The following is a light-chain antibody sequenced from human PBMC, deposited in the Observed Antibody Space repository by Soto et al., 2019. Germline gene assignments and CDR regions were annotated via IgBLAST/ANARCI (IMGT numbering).Light chain of an antibody. V-gene: IGLV2-14*01. CDR2: EGD. CDR3: ASFTSSSIFDI. Sequence: QSALTQPASVSESPGQSITISCTGTSSDIGVYNYVSWYQQHPGKAPKLMIYEGDKRPSGVSNRFSGSKSGNTASLTISGRQAEDEADYYCASFTSSSIFDIFGGGTKLTVL. CDR1: SSDIGVYNY. J-gene: IGLJ2*01.